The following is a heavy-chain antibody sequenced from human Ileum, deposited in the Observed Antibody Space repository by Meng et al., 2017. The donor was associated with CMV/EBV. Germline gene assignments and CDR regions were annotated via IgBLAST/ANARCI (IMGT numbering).Heavy chain of an antibody. CDR2: IYNSGKP. CDR3: ARGRVAQDY. Sequence: VQLQESGPGLMQPSETLSLIWSVAGDSITTGNSYWSWIRQDPGKDMEWIGYIYNSGKPDCNPSLKSRVTISIDTSKNQFSLKLTSVTAADTAVYYCARGRVAQDYWGQGTLVTVSS. J-gene: IGHJ4*02. V-gene: IGHV4-30-4*01. CDR1: GDSITTGNSY.